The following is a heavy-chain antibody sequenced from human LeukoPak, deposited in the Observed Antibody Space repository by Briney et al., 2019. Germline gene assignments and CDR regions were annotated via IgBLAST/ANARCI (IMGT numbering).Heavy chain of an antibody. CDR1: GFTFSSYG. CDR3: ARATLPYYYYYGMDV. J-gene: IGHJ6*02. CDR2: IWYGGSNK. Sequence: GRSLRLSCAASGFTFSSYGMHWVRQAPGKGLEWVAVIWYGGSNKYYADSVKGRFTISRDNSKNTLYLQMNSLRAEDTAVYYCARATLPYYYYYGMDVWGQGTTVTVSS. V-gene: IGHV3-33*01.